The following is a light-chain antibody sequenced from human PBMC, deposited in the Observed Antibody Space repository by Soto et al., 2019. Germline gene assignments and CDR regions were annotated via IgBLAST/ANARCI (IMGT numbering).Light chain of an antibody. V-gene: IGLV7-46*01. CDR3: LLSYNAARV. J-gene: IGLJ2*01. Sequence: QTVVTQEPSLTVSPGGTVTLTCGSSTGAVTSNHHPYWFQQKAGQAPRTLIYDTSNKHSWTPARFSGSLLGDKAALTLSGAQPWDEAQYYCLLSYNAARVFGGGTKLTVL. CDR1: TGAVTSNHH. CDR2: DTS.